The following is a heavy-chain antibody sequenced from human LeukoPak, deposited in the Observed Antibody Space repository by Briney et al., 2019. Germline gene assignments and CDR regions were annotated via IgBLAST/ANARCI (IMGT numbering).Heavy chain of an antibody. Sequence: GGSLRLSCAASGFTFSSYWMTWVRQAPGKGLEWVANIKQDGSKKNYMDSVKGRFTTSRDNAKNSLYLQMNSLRAEDTAVYYCATPLNYYDSSGYHQGGDWGQGTLVTVSS. J-gene: IGHJ4*02. CDR3: ATPLNYYDSSGYHQGGD. CDR2: IKQDGSKK. CDR1: GFTFSSYW. V-gene: IGHV3-7*03. D-gene: IGHD3-22*01.